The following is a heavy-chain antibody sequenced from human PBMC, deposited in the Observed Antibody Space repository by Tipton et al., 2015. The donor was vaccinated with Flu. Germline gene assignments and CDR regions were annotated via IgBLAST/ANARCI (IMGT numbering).Heavy chain of an antibody. CDR2: IYYSGST. CDR3: ASIIAVAGTSRFDY. V-gene: IGHV4-39*01. J-gene: IGHJ4*02. Sequence: TLSLTCTVSGGSISSSSYYLGWIRQPPGKGLEWIGSIYYSGSTYYNPSLKSRVTISVDTSKNQFSLKLSSVTAADTAVYYCASIIAVAGTSRFDYWGQGTLVTVSS. D-gene: IGHD6-19*01. CDR1: GGSISSSSYY.